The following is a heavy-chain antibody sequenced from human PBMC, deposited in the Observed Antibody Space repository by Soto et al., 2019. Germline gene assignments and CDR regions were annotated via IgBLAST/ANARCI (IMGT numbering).Heavy chain of an antibody. Sequence: ASVKVSCKASGGTFSSYAISWVRQAPGQGLEWMGGIIPIFGTANYAQKFQGRVTITADESTSTAYMELSSLRSEDTAVYYCATAATVSWTIDWFDSWGQGTLVTVSS. D-gene: IGHD4-17*01. CDR2: IIPIFGTA. CDR3: ATAATVSWTIDWFDS. J-gene: IGHJ5*01. V-gene: IGHV1-69*13. CDR1: GGTFSSYA.